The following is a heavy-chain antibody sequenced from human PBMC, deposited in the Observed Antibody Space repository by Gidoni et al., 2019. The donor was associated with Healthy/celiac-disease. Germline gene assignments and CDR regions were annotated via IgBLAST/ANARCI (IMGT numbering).Heavy chain of an antibody. J-gene: IGHJ6*02. CDR1: GGSISSYY. D-gene: IGHD3-3*01. Sequence: QVQLQESGPGLVKPSETLSLNCTVPGGSISSYYWSWIRQPPGKGLEWIVYIYYSGSTTYNPSLKSRVTISVDTSKNQFSLKLSSVSAADTAVYYCARGWNGMDVWGQGTTVTVSS. CDR3: ARGWNGMDV. V-gene: IGHV4-59*01. CDR2: IYYSGST.